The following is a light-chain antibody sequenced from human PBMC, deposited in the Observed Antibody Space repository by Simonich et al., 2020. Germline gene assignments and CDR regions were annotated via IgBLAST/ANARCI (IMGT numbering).Light chain of an antibody. CDR1: ISDVGGYNY. Sequence: QSALTQPRSVSGSPGQSVTISCTGTISDVGGYNYVYWYQQHPSKAPKLLIYDVSKRPSGVPDRFTGSKSGNTASLTISGLQAEDEADYYCCSYAGSYTLVFGGGTKLTVL. CDR3: CSYAGSYTLV. J-gene: IGLJ2*01. V-gene: IGLV2-11*01. CDR2: DVS.